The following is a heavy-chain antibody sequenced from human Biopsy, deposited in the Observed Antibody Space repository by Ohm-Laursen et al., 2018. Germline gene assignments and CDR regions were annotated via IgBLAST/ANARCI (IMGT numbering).Heavy chain of an antibody. CDR1: GFNFNDYG. Sequence: SLRLSCAAFGFNFNDYGMHWVRQAPGKGLEWVAGINWNSDIIGYVDSVRGRFTVSRDNGKNSLFLQMNSLRPDDTAVYYCARGEVTFGELIVSLDSWGQGTLVTVSS. CDR2: INWNSDII. V-gene: IGHV3-9*01. CDR3: ARGEVTFGELIVSLDS. J-gene: IGHJ4*02. D-gene: IGHD3-16*02.